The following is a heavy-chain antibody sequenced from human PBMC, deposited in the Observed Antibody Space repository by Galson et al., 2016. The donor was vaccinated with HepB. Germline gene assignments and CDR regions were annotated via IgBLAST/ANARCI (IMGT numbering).Heavy chain of an antibody. V-gene: IGHV3-30*18. CDR1: GFTFSSYG. J-gene: IGHJ4*02. CDR3: AKDREFSSGWYDPDY. Sequence: SLRLSCAASGFTFSSYGMHWVRQAPGKGLEWVAVMSFDGSNKYYGDSVKGRFTISRDNSKNTLYLQMNSLRAEDTAVNYCAKDREFSSGWYDPDYWGQGTLVTVFS. D-gene: IGHD6-19*01. CDR2: MSFDGSNK.